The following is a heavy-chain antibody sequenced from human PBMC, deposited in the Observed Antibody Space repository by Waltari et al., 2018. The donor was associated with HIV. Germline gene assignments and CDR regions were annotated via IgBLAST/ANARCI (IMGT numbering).Heavy chain of an antibody. CDR2: ISSNSNHI. CDR1: GSFLSGYS. D-gene: IGHD2-15*01. V-gene: IGHV3-21*01. J-gene: IGHJ3*02. CDR3: ARVCSGGACYAGGGFDI. Sequence: EVQVVESEGGLVNPGGSLSLSCEASGSFLSGYSFTWVGRAPGKGLEWVSSISSNSNHIYYGDSVKGRFTISRDNAKNSLYLQMTSLRVEDTAVYYCARVCSGGACYAGGGFDIWGQGTMVTVSS.